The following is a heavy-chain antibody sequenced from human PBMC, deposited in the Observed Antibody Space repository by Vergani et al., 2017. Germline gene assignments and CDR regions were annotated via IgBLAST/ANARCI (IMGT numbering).Heavy chain of an antibody. CDR3: AREVESSGFDY. D-gene: IGHD6-19*01. CDR1: GGSISSSSYY. CDR2: IYYSGST. J-gene: IGHJ4*02. Sequence: QVQLQESGPGLVKPSETLSLTCTVSGGSISSSSYYWGWIRQPPGKGLEWIGYIYYSGSTNYNPSLKSRVTISVDTSKNQFSLKLSSVTAADTAVYYCAREVESSGFDYWGQGTLVTVSS. V-gene: IGHV4-61*01.